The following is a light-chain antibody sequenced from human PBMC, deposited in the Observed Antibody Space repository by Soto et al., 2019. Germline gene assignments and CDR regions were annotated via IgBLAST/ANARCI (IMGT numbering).Light chain of an antibody. CDR2: AAS. J-gene: IGKJ1*01. CDR3: QQYYSYPWT. CDR1: KGISSY. Sequence: AIRMTQSPSSLSPSTGDRVTITCRASKGISSYLAWYQQKPGKAPKLLIYAASTLQSGVPSRFSGSGSETDFPVTISCLKSEDFATYYCQQYYSYPWTVGQGT. V-gene: IGKV1-8*01.